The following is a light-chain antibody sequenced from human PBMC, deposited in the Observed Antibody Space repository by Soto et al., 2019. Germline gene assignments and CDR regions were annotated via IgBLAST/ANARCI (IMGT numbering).Light chain of an antibody. J-gene: IGKJ1*01. CDR2: GAS. V-gene: IGKV3-20*01. CDR1: QSVSNG. Sequence: ETVMTQSPATLSVSPGERAILSCRASQSVSNGLAWYQQKPGQAPRLLIYGASNRATGIPDRFSGSGSGTDFTLTISKLEPEDFAVYYCQQYGSSGTFGQGTKVEIK. CDR3: QQYGSSGT.